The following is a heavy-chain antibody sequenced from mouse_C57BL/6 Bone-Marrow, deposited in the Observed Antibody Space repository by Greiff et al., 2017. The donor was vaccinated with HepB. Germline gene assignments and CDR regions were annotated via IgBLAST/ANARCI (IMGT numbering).Heavy chain of an antibody. Sequence: SGAELARPGASVKMSCKASGYTFTSYTMHWVKQRPGQGLEWIGYINPSSGYTKYNQKFKDKATLTADKSSSTAYMQLSSLTSEDSAVYYCARLDDGYYEPSAYWGQGTLVTVSA. V-gene: IGHV1-4*01. CDR2: INPSSGYT. J-gene: IGHJ3*01. CDR1: GYTFTSYT. D-gene: IGHD2-3*01. CDR3: ARLDDGYYEPSAY.